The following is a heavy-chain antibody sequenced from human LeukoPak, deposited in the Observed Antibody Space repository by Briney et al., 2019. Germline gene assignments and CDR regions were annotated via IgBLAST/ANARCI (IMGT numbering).Heavy chain of an antibody. CDR2: IYPGDSDN. Sequence: GESLKIPWKGSGYSFTSYWNGWVPQMPGKGLELMGIIYPGDSDNRYSPPFQGQVTISADKSTSTAYLQWSSLKASDTAMYSCARHDERYGFDPWGQGTLVTVSS. J-gene: IGHJ5*02. V-gene: IGHV5-51*01. D-gene: IGHD3-16*01. CDR1: GYSFTSYW. CDR3: ARHDERYGFDP.